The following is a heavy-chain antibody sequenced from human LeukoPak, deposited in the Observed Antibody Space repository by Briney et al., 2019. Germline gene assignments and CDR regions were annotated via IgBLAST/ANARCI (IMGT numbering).Heavy chain of an antibody. CDR1: GGSISSYY. D-gene: IGHD5-24*01. CDR3: AGPRGDGSTDI. V-gene: IGHV4-59*01. CDR2: IYYSGST. Sequence: SETLSLTCTVSGGSISSYYWSWIRQPPGKGLEWIGYIYYSGSTNYNPSLKSRVTISVDTSKNQFSLKLRSVTAADTAVYYCAGPRGDGSTDIWGQGTMVIVSS. J-gene: IGHJ3*02.